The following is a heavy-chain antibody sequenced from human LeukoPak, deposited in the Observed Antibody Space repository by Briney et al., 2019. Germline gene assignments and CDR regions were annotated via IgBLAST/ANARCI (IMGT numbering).Heavy chain of an antibody. J-gene: IGHJ4*02. Sequence: GASVKVSCKASGYTFTGYYMHWVRQAPGQGLEWMGRINPNSGGTNCARKFQGRVTMTRDTSISTAYMELSRLRSDDTAVYYCARDPYGSGSWFDYWGQGTLVTVSS. CDR3: ARDPYGSGSWFDY. CDR1: GYTFTGYY. CDR2: INPNSGGT. D-gene: IGHD3-10*01. V-gene: IGHV1-2*06.